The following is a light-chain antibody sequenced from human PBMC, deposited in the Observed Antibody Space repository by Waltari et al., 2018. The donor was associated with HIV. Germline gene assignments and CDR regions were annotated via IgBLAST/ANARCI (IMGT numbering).Light chain of an antibody. J-gene: IGKJ4*01. Sequence: AIQLTQSPSSLSASVGDRVTITCRASQDISGALAWYQQKPVKPPKLLIHDASILETGVPSKFSGSGAGADFTLTISSLQPEDFATYYCQQFNSYPLTFGAGTKVEIK. V-gene: IGKV1-13*02. CDR1: QDISGA. CDR3: QQFNSYPLT. CDR2: DAS.